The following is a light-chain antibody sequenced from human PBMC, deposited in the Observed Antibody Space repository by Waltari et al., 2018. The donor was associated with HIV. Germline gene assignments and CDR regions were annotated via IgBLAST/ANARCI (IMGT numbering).Light chain of an antibody. J-gene: IGLJ3*02. CDR1: SRDVGAYIY. CDR3: SSHTSSSPWV. V-gene: IGLV2-14*03. Sequence: QSALTQPASVSGSPGQPITISCTGTSRDVGAYIYVSWYQQHPGKAPKLMIYDVIHRPAGVSNRFSCSKSGNTASLTSSGLQAEDEADYYCSSHTSSSPWVFGGGTKVTVL. CDR2: DVI.